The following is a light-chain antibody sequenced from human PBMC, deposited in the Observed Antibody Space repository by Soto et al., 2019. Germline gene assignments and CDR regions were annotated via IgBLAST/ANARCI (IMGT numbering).Light chain of an antibody. V-gene: IGKV1-5*01. CDR1: QSISSW. J-gene: IGKJ1*01. Sequence: DIQMTQSPSTLSASVGDRVTITCRASQSISSWLAWYQQKPGKAPKFLIYDASSLESGVPSRFSGSGSGTEFTLTISSLQPDDFATYYCQQDNSYPRTFGQGTKVEIK. CDR3: QQDNSYPRT. CDR2: DAS.